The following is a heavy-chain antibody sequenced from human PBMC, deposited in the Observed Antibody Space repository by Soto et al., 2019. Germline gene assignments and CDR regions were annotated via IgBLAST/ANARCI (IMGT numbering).Heavy chain of an antibody. CDR1: GFTFSSYA. CDR2: ISGSGEST. D-gene: IGHD3-10*01. CDR3: AKGLRGSGSYPYYFDY. V-gene: IGHV3-23*01. J-gene: IGHJ4*02. Sequence: GGSLRLSCAASGFTFSSYAMSWVRQAPGKGLEWVSAISGSGESTYYADSVKGRFTVSRDNSKNTLYLQMNILRAEDTAVYYCAKGLRGSGSYPYYFDYWGQGTLVTVSS.